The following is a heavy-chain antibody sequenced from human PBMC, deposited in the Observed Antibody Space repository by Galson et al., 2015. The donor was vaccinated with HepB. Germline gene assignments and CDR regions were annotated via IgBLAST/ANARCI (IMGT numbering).Heavy chain of an antibody. J-gene: IGHJ5*01. CDR1: GGSFSDSS. Sequence: SETLSLTCAVYGGSFSDSSWNWIRQPPGKGLEWIGEINHSGSTNYKPSLKSRVTMSVDTSRNQFSLKLNSVTAADTAVYYCARGGHTVATMYYWFDSWGQGTLVTVSS. CDR3: ARGGHTVATMYYWFDS. CDR2: INHSGST. V-gene: IGHV4-34*01. D-gene: IGHD5-12*01.